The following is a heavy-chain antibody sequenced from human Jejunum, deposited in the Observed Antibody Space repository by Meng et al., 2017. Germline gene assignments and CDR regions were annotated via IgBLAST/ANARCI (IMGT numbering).Heavy chain of an antibody. J-gene: IGHJ4*02. Sequence: ASVKVSCKASGYIFTGYYMHWVRQAPGQGLEWMGRINPNTGGTNYAQKFQGRVTVTRDTSITTAYMELSSLRSDDTAVYYCARGRERGLDYFDYWGQGTQVTVSS. CDR2: INPNTGGT. D-gene: IGHD1-26*01. CDR3: ARGRERGLDYFDY. CDR1: GYIFTGYY. V-gene: IGHV1-2*06.